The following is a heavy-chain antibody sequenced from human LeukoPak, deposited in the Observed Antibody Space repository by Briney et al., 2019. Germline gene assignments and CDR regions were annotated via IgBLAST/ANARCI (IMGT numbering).Heavy chain of an antibody. Sequence: SVKVSCKASGGTFSSYAISWVRQAPGQGLEWMGGIIPIFGTANYAQKFQGRVTITADESTSTAYMELSSLRSEDTAVYYCARSGELTTTDAFDIWGQGTMVTVSS. V-gene: IGHV1-69*13. D-gene: IGHD1-7*01. J-gene: IGHJ3*02. CDR1: GGTFSSYA. CDR3: ARSGELTTTDAFDI. CDR2: IIPIFGTA.